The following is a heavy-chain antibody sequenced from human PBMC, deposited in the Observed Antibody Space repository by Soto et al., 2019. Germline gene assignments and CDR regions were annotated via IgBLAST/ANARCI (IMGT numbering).Heavy chain of an antibody. V-gene: IGHV4-30-2*01. CDR3: ARVVATSTLYYFDY. CDR1: GGSISSGGYS. D-gene: IGHD5-12*01. J-gene: IGHJ4*02. Sequence: QLQLQESGSGLVKPSQTLSLTCAVSGGSISSGGYSWSWLRQPPGKGLEWIGYIYHSGSTYYNPSLKSRVTISVDRSKNQFSLKLSSVTAADTAVYYCARVVATSTLYYFDYWGQGTLVTVSS. CDR2: IYHSGST.